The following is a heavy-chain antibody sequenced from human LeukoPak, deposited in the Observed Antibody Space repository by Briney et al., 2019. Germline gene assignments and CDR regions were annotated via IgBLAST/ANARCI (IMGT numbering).Heavy chain of an antibody. CDR1: GFTFSSYA. CDR3: ARGGGSGSQFYYYYGMDV. D-gene: IGHD3-10*01. Sequence: PGGSLRLSCAASGFTFSSYAISWVRQAPGQGLEWMGGIIPIFGTANYAQKFQGRVTITADESTSTAYMELSSLRSEDTAVYYCARGGGSGSQFYYYYGMDVWGKGTTVTVSS. V-gene: IGHV1-69*01. CDR2: IIPIFGTA. J-gene: IGHJ6*04.